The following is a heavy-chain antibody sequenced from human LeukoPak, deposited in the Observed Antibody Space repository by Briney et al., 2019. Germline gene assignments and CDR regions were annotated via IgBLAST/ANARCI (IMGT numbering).Heavy chain of an antibody. CDR3: AIYSYGYSTYTNAFDI. D-gene: IGHD5-18*01. CDR2: INPSADSR. Sequence: ASVKVSCKTSGYTFTSYYVHWVGQAPGQGVEGMGIINPSADSRSNAQKFQGRVTLTWDTSTTTVYMQLSSLRSEDTAVYYCAIYSYGYSTYTNAFDIWGQGTMVTVSS. CDR1: GYTFTSYY. V-gene: IGHV1-46*01. J-gene: IGHJ3*02.